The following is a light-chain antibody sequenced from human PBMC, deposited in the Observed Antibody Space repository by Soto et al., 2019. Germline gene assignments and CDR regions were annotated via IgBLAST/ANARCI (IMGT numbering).Light chain of an antibody. CDR1: SSDVGSYNL. J-gene: IGLJ1*01. CDR3: CSYAGSSTYV. CDR2: EVS. V-gene: IGLV2-23*02. Sequence: QSALTQPASVSGSPGQSITISCTGTSSDVGSYNLVSWYQQHPGKAHKLMIYEVSKRPPGVSNRFSGSKSGNTASLTISGLQAEDEADYYCCSYAGSSTYVFGTGTKVTVL.